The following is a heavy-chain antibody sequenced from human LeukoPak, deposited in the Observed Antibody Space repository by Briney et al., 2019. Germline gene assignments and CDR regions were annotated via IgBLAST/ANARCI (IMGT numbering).Heavy chain of an antibody. J-gene: IGHJ4*02. Sequence: PGGSLRLSCAASGFTFRSYGMHWVRQAPGKGLEGVAFIRYDGSNKYYADSVKGRFTISRDNSKNTLYLQLNSLRAEDTAVYYCAKDPGSESNGPDYWGQGTLVTVSS. CDR1: GFTFRSYG. CDR3: AKDPGSESNGPDY. CDR2: IRYDGSNK. V-gene: IGHV3-30*02.